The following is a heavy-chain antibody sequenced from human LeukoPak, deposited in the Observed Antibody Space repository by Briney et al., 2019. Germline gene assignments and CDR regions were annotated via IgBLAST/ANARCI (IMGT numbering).Heavy chain of an antibody. V-gene: IGHV1-8*02. CDR2: MNPNSGNT. Sequence: ASVKVSCKASGYTFTSYGISWVRQAPGQGLEWMGWMNPNSGNTGYAQKFQGRVTMTRNTSISTAYMELSSLRSEDTAVYYCARGGRYYGDPKHFDYWGQGTLVTVSS. CDR3: ARGGRYYGDPKHFDY. CDR1: GYTFTSYG. J-gene: IGHJ4*02. D-gene: IGHD4-17*01.